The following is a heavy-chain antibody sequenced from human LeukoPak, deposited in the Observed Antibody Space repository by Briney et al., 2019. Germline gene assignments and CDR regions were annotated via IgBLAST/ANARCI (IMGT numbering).Heavy chain of an antibody. D-gene: IGHD2-2*01. V-gene: IGHV4-34*01. Sequence: SETLSLTCAVYGGSFSGYYWGWLRQPPGKGLEWIGEINHSGSTNYNPSLKSRVTISVDTSKNQFSLKLSSVTAADTAVYYCANLIVVPENAFDIWGQGTMVTVSS. J-gene: IGHJ3*02. CDR2: INHSGST. CDR1: GGSFSGYY. CDR3: ANLIVVPENAFDI.